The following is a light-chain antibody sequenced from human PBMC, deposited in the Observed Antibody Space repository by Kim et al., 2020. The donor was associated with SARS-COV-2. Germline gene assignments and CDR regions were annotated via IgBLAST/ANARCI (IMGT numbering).Light chain of an antibody. CDR1: QSVLDRYNNKNY. CDR3: QQYYSTPFT. CDR2: WAS. Sequence: RATIKCKSNQSVLDRYNNKNYLAWHQQKPGQPPKLLIYWASTRESGVPDRFSGSGSGTDFTLTISSLQAADVAVYYCQQYYSTPFTFGQGTKLEI. J-gene: IGKJ2*01. V-gene: IGKV4-1*01.